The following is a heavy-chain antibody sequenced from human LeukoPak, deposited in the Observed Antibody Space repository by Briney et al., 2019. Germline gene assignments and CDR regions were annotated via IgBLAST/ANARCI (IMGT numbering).Heavy chain of an antibody. J-gene: IGHJ2*01. CDR2: ISSSGSGGNT. CDR3: AKDRTVGASYWYFDL. D-gene: IGHD1-26*01. Sequence: GGSLRLSCVASGVTLSNYAVSWARQAPGKGLEWVSGISSSGSGGNTYYADSVKGRFTISRDSSWNTLFLHMNTLRAEDTAIYYCAKDRTVGASYWYFDLWGRGTLVTVSS. CDR1: GVTLSNYA. V-gene: IGHV3-23*01.